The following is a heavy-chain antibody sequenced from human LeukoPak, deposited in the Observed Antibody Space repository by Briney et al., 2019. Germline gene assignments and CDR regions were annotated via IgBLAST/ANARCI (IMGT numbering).Heavy chain of an antibody. J-gene: IGHJ6*02. V-gene: IGHV1-69*05. CDR1: GGTFSSYA. CDR3: ARDRGYCSSTSCYVMDYYYYGMDV. Sequence: SVKVSCKASGGTFSSYAISWVRQAPGQGLEWMGGIIPIFGTANYAQKFQGRVTITTDESTSTAYMELRSLRSDDTAVYYCARDRGYCSSTSCYVMDYYYYGMDVWGQGTTVTVSS. D-gene: IGHD2-2*01. CDR2: IIPIFGTA.